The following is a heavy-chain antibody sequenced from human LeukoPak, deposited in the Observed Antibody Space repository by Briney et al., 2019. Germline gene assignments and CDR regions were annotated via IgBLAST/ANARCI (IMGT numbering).Heavy chain of an antibody. J-gene: IGHJ4*02. CDR2: ISSSSSTI. CDR3: ARGSTYYDSSGQVPFDY. Sequence: GGSLRLSCAASGFTFSTYSMNWVRQAPGKGLEWVSYISSSSSTIYYADSVKGRFTISRDNAKNSLYLQMSSLRAEDTAVYYCARGSTYYDSSGQVPFDYWGQGALVTVSS. V-gene: IGHV3-48*01. CDR1: GFTFSTYS. D-gene: IGHD3-22*01.